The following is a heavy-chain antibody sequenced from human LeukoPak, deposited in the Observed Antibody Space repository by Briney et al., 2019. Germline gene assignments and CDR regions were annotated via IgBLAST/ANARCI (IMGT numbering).Heavy chain of an antibody. V-gene: IGHV1-2*02. CDR3: ARGEYYDFWSDHY. J-gene: IGHJ4*02. CDR2: INPNSGGT. Sequence: GASVKVSCKASGYTFTGYYMHWVRQAPGQGLEWMEWINPNSGGTNYAQKFQGRVTMTRDTSISTAYMELSRLRSDDTAVYYCARGEYYDFWSDHYWGQGTLVTVSS. CDR1: GYTFTGYY. D-gene: IGHD3-3*01.